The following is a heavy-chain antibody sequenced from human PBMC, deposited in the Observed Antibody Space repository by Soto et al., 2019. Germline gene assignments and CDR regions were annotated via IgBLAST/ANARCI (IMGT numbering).Heavy chain of an antibody. CDR2: LSYSGTT. V-gene: IGHV4-39*01. CDR1: GEPINSDDYF. CDR3: ARPGSTSGWFYFDS. D-gene: IGHD6-19*01. J-gene: IGHJ4*02. Sequence: QLRLQESGPGLLKPSETLSVTCYVTGEPINSDDYFWGWIRQPPGNGLEWIGSLSYSGTTYYNPSLKSRVALSIDTSKNQFSLKLSSVTAADTAVYFCARPGSTSGWFYFDSWGQGALVIVSS.